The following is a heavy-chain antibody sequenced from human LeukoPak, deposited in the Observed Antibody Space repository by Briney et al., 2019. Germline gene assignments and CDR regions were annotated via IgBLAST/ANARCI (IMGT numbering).Heavy chain of an antibody. J-gene: IGHJ5*02. V-gene: IGHV4-34*01. D-gene: IGHD6-19*01. CDR3: ARKLSNRWLSP. CDR1: GGSFTGYY. CDR2: INPSGSA. Sequence: SETLSLTCTVYGGSFTGYYLSWIRQPPGEGLEWIGEINPSGSANYRPSLKSRLTISLGTPKNLFSLKLVSLTDADTAVYYCARKLSNRWLSPWGQGTLVIVSS.